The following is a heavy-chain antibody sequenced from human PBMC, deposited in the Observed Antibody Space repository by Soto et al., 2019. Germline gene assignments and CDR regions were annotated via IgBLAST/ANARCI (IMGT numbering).Heavy chain of an antibody. J-gene: IGHJ5*02. CDR1: GFTFRGSA. V-gene: IGHV3-73*02. D-gene: IGHD4-4*01. CDR2: IRSKANSYAT. Sequence: EVQLVESGGGLVQPGGSLKLSCAASGFTFRGSAMHWVRQASGKGLEWVGRIRSKANSYATAYAASVKGRFTISRDDSKNTAYLQMNSLKTEDTAVYYCTRLKSNPGSWGQGTLVTVSS. CDR3: TRLKSNPGS.